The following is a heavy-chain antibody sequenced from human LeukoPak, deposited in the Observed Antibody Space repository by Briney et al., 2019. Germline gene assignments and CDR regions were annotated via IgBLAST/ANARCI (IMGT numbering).Heavy chain of an antibody. CDR2: ISGSGGST. J-gene: IGHJ4*02. V-gene: IGHV3-23*01. CDR1: GFTFSSYG. D-gene: IGHD3-22*01. Sequence: GGSLRLSCAASGFTFSSYGMSWVRQAPGKGLEWVSAISGSGGSTYYADSVKGRFTISRDNSKNTLYLQMNSLRAEDTAVYYCAKDFSRTRNYDSSGPRARTDYWGQGTLVTVSS. CDR3: AKDFSRTRNYDSSGPRARTDY.